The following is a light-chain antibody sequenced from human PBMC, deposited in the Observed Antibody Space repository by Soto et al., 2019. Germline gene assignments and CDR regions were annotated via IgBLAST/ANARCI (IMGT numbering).Light chain of an antibody. Sequence: DIQMTQSPSSLSASVGDRVTITCRSSQSISSYLNCNHQKPGKAPKLLIYAASSLQSGVPSRFSGSGSGTDFTLTISSLQPEDFATYYCQQSYSTPRTFGQGTNVDI. CDR2: AAS. CDR1: QSISSY. CDR3: QQSYSTPRT. J-gene: IGKJ1*01. V-gene: IGKV1-39*01.